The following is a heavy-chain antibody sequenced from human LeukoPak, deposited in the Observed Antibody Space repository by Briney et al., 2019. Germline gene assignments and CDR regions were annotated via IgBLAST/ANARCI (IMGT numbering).Heavy chain of an antibody. CDR3: ARGSITNRNFDS. CDR2: VSGFNGNT. V-gene: IGHV1-18*01. CDR1: GYTFTNFV. Sequence: ASVKVSCKTSGYTFTNFVISWVRQAPGQGLEWMGWVSGFNGNTNYPQKFQGRVSMTTDSSTSSAYMELTNLRSDDTAVYFCARGSITNRNFDSWGQGTLVTVSS. J-gene: IGHJ4*02. D-gene: IGHD1-14*01.